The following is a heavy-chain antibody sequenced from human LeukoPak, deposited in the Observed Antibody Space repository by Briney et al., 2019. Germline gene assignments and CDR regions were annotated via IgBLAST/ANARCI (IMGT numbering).Heavy chain of an antibody. V-gene: IGHV1-69*05. CDR1: GGTFSSYA. CDR3: ARGLHDSGDYDVPYYFDS. J-gene: IGHJ4*02. D-gene: IGHD4-17*01. CDR2: IIPIFGTA. Sequence: SVKVSCKASGGTFSSYAISWVRQAPGQGREWMGGIIPIFGTANYAQKFQGRVTITTDESTSTAYMELSSLRSEDTAVYYCARGLHDSGDYDVPYYFDSWGQGTLVTVSS.